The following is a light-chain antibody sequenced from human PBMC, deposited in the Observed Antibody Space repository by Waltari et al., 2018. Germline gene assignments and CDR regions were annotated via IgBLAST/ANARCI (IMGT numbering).Light chain of an antibody. CDR2: GAV. CDR1: QSISSSS. V-gene: IGKV3-20*01. Sequence: EIVLTQSPGTLSLSPGERATLSCRASQSISSSSLFWYQQTPGQAPRLLIYGAVTRATGIPDRFSGSGSGTDFTLTISRLEPEDFAMYYCQQSVAFGQGTKVEIK. CDR3: QQSVA. J-gene: IGKJ1*01.